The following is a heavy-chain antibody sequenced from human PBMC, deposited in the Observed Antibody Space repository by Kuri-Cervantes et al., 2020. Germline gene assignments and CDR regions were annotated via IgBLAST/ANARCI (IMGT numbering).Heavy chain of an antibody. V-gene: IGHV3-21*03. D-gene: IGHD4-11*01. CDR3: ARVADYSNSGFDV. CDR2: ISTGGGHI. J-gene: IGHJ3*01. CDR1: GFTFSSYG. Sequence: GESLKISCASSGFTFSSYGMNWVRQAPGKGPEWVSHISTGGGHIFYADSVKGRFTTSRDNGQDSLFLQMNNLRAEDTGVYYCARVADYSNSGFDVWGQGTVVTVSS.